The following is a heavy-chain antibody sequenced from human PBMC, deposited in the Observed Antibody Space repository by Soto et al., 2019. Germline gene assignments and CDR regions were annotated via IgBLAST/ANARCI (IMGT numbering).Heavy chain of an antibody. CDR1: GDSLSSGSYY. CDR3: ARVERGTATTVVDAFDI. V-gene: IGHV4-61*01. Sequence: SETLSLTCTVSGDSLSSGSYYWSWIRQPPGKGPEWIGYIYYSGNTKYSPSVKSRVTISVDTSKNQFSLKMSSVTAADTALYYCARVERGTATTVVDAFDIWGPGTMVTVSS. CDR2: IYYSGNT. J-gene: IGHJ3*02. D-gene: IGHD1-1*01.